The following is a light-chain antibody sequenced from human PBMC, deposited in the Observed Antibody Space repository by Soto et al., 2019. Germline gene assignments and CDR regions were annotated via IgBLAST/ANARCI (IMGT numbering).Light chain of an antibody. V-gene: IGKV3-11*01. Sequence: DIVLTQSPGTLSSSPGERATLSCRASQSVGSSLAWYQQKPGQAPRLLIYDTFNRATGIPARFSGSGSGTDFTLTISSLEPEDFEVYYCQQRSSWPFLWTFGGGTKVDIK. CDR2: DTF. J-gene: IGKJ4*01. CDR1: QSVGSS. CDR3: QQRSSWPFLWT.